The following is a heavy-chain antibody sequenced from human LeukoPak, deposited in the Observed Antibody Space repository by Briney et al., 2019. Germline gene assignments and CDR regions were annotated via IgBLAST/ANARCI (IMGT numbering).Heavy chain of an antibody. CDR1: GGSISSYY. D-gene: IGHD3-9*01. V-gene: IGHV4-59*01. Sequence: SETLSLTCTVSGGSISSYYWSWIRQPPGKGLDWIGYIYYSGSTNYNPSLKSRVTISVDTSKNQFSLKLSSVTAADTAVYYCARELRYFDWLPHGTDAFDIWGQGTMVTVSS. CDR2: IYYSGST. J-gene: IGHJ3*02. CDR3: ARELRYFDWLPHGTDAFDI.